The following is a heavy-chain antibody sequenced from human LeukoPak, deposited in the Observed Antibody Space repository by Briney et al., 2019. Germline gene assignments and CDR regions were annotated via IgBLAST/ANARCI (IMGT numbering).Heavy chain of an antibody. J-gene: IGHJ4*02. V-gene: IGHV3-30-3*01. CDR2: ISYDGSNK. Sequence: GGSLRLSCAASGFTFGSYAMHWVRQAPGKGLEWVAVISYDGSNKYYADSVKGRFTISRDNSKNTLYLQMNSLRAEDTAVYYCARDAYYDFWSGYYTLQYYFDYWGQGTLVTVSS. CDR3: ARDAYYDFWSGYYTLQYYFDY. D-gene: IGHD3-3*01. CDR1: GFTFGSYA.